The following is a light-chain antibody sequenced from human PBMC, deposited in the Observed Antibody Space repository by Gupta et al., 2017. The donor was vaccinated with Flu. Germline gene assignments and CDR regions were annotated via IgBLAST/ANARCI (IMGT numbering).Light chain of an antibody. CDR3: SSYAGSNNSWV. J-gene: IGLJ3*02. V-gene: IGLV2-8*01. CDR2: EVS. Sequence: QSALTQPPSASGSPGQSVTISCTGTSSDVGGYNYVSWYQQHPGKAPKLMIYEVSKRPSGVPDRFSGSKSGNTASLTVSGLQAEDEADYYCSSYAGSNNSWVFGGGTKLTGL. CDR1: SSDVGGYNY.